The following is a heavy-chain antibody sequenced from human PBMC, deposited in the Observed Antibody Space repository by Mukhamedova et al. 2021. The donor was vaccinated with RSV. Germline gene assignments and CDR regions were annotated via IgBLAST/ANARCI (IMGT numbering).Heavy chain of an antibody. V-gene: IGHV4-59*01. CDR2: IYYSGST. Sequence: GKGLEWIGYIYYSGSTNYNPSLKSRVTISVDTSKNQFSLKLSSVTAADTAVYYCARSMWLVVYYYYYYMDVWGKGTTVTVSS. CDR3: ARSMWLVVYYYYYYMDV. D-gene: IGHD2-8*02. J-gene: IGHJ6*03.